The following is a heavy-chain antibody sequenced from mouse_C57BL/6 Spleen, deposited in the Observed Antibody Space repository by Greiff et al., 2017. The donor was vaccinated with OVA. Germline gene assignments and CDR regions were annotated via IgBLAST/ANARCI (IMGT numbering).Heavy chain of an antibody. CDR2: ISSGGDYI. J-gene: IGHJ2*01. CDR3: TRDGDGSSYLYYFDY. D-gene: IGHD1-1*01. Sequence: EVQLQESGEGLVKPGGCLKLSCAASGFTFSSYAMSWVRQTPEKRLEWVAYISSGGDYIYYADTVKGRFTISRDNARNTLYLQMSSLKSEDTAMYYCTRDGDGSSYLYYFDYWGQGTTLTVSS. V-gene: IGHV5-9-1*02. CDR1: GFTFSSYA.